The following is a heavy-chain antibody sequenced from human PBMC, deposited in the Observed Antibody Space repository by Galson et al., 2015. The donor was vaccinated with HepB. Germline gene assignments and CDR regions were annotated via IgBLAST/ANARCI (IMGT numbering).Heavy chain of an antibody. CDR2: ISSSSSTI. D-gene: IGHD6-13*01. Sequence: SLRLSCAASGFTFSSYSMNWVRQAPGKGLEWVSYISSSSSTIYYADSVKGRFTISRDNAKNSLFLQVNSLRAEDTAVYYCARDYSSSWGNWFDPWGQGTLVTVSS. J-gene: IGHJ5*02. CDR1: GFTFSSYS. V-gene: IGHV3-48*04. CDR3: ARDYSSSWGNWFDP.